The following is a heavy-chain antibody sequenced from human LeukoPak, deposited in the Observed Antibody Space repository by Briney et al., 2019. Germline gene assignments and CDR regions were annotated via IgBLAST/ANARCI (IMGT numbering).Heavy chain of an antibody. D-gene: IGHD4-17*01. Sequence: GGSLRLFCAASVFTFSSYSMHWVRQAPGKGLEWVSYISRSSSTIYYADSVKGRFTIFGDNAKNSLCLQMNSLRAEDTAVYYCAKSLTVTTRIHSIDPRGQGTLVTVSS. CDR3: AKSLTVTTRIHSIDP. J-gene: IGHJ4*02. CDR1: VFTFSSYS. V-gene: IGHV3-48*04. CDR2: ISRSSSTI.